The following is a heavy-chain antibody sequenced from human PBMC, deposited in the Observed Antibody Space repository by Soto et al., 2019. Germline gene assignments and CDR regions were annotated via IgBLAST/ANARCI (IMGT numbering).Heavy chain of an antibody. D-gene: IGHD6-19*01. CDR3: ARDQQQWLVGEFDY. J-gene: IGHJ4*02. CDR1: GCTNSIYISY. V-gene: IGHV4-31*03. CDR2: IYYSGST. Sequence: QSLSLTITVSGCTNSIYISYGTGTLKPPGKGLEWIGYIYYSGSTYYNPSLKSRVTISVDTSKNQFSLKLSSVTAADTAVYYCARDQQQWLVGEFDYWGQGTLVTVSS.